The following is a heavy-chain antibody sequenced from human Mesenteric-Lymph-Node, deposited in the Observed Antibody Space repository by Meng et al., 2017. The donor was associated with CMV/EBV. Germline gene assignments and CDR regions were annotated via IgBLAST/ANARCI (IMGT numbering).Heavy chain of an antibody. V-gene: IGHV4-34*01. CDR1: GGSFSGYF. CDR2: INHSGTT. CDR3: ARGFRNYFETSGHYYRF. Sequence: GGSFSGYFWTWIRQPPGKGLGWLGNINHSGTTNYNPTLKSRITIAVGTSKNQFSLNLRFVTATDTAVYYCARGFRNYFETSGHYYRFWGQGTLVTVSS. J-gene: IGHJ4*02. D-gene: IGHD3-22*01.